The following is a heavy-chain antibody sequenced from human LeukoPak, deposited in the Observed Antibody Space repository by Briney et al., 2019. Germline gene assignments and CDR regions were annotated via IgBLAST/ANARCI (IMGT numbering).Heavy chain of an antibody. V-gene: IGHV4-39*01. D-gene: IGHD6-13*01. CDR2: IYYRVST. CDR3: ARHHLRWYFFVY. CDR1: GVSISSSYYY. Sequence: SETLSLTCTVSGVSISSSYYYWVCHGPPQGQGLVWVCSIYYRVSTYYNPSRKCRDSLSVATSKHQFSLKLSSVPAADTPVFYCARHHLRWYFFVYWGERTLVTVSS. J-gene: IGHJ4*02.